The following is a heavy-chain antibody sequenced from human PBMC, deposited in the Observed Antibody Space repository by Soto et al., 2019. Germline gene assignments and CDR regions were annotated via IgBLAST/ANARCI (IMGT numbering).Heavy chain of an antibody. Sequence: GGSLRLSCAASGFTFSSYSMNWVRQAPGKGLEWVSSISSSSSYIYYADSVKGRFTISRDNAKNSLYLQMNSLRAEDTAVYYCARDEIAQYYYDSSGYYPDYWGQGTLVTVSS. J-gene: IGHJ4*02. D-gene: IGHD3-22*01. CDR1: GFTFSSYS. CDR2: ISSSSSYI. CDR3: ARDEIAQYYYDSSGYYPDY. V-gene: IGHV3-21*01.